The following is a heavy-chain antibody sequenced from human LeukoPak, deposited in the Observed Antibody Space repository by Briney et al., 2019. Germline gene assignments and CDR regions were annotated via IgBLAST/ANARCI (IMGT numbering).Heavy chain of an antibody. V-gene: IGHV3-23*01. CDR1: LFTLSSYA. J-gene: IGHJ4*02. D-gene: IGHD2-8*01. Sequence: GCLRLSRAVSLFTLSSYAVSWVPQAPRQGLGRVSSISGSVGSTYTADPVKGRFTLSRDNSKITLYLQMNSLRAEDTALYYCAKGRSCTNDICHGDFDLWGQGTLVSVSS. CDR3: AKGRSCTNDICHGDFDL. CDR2: ISGSVGST.